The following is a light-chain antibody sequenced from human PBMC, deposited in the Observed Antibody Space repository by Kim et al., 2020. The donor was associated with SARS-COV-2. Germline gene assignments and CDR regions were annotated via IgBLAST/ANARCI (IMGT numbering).Light chain of an antibody. V-gene: IGLV2-14*04. CDR1: SRDVGGYNY. CDR3: SSYTSSSTWV. J-gene: IGLJ3*02. CDR2: VVS. Sequence: GQSITISCTGTSRDVGGYNYVSWYQQHPGKAPKLMIYVVSKRPSGVSNRFSGSKSGNTASLTISGLQAEDEADYYCSSYTSSSTWVFGGGTQLTVL.